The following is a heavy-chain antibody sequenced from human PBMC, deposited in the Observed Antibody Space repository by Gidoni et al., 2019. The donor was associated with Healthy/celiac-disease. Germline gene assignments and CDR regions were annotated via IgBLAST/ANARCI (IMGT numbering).Heavy chain of an antibody. J-gene: IGHJ3*02. CDR2: ISSSSSTI. CDR1: GFTFSSNS. V-gene: IGHV3-48*02. Sequence: EVQLVESGGGLVQPGGSLRLSGAAAGFTFSSNSMNWVRQAPGKGLEWVSYISSSSSTIYYADSVKGRFTISMDNARNSLYLQMNSLRDEDTAVYYCARDRGRKGGSAFDIWGQGTMVTVSS. CDR3: ARDRGRKGGSAFDI. D-gene: IGHD3-10*01.